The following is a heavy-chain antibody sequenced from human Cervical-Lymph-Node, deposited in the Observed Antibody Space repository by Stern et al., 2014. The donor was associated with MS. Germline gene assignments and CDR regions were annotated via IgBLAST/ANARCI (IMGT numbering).Heavy chain of an antibody. J-gene: IGHJ6*02. Sequence: QVQLVQSGAEVKKPGASVKVSCKASGYTFTSYYMHWVRQAPGQGLEWMGIINPSGGSTSYAQKYQGRVTMTRDTSTSTVYMELSSLISEDTAVYYCARNYYDSSGYQNYYYYGMDVWGQGTTVTVSS. D-gene: IGHD3-22*01. CDR2: INPSGGST. CDR1: GYTFTSYY. CDR3: ARNYYDSSGYQNYYYYGMDV. V-gene: IGHV1-46*01.